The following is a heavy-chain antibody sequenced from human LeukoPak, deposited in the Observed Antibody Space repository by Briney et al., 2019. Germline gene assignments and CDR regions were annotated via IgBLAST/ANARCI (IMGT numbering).Heavy chain of an antibody. CDR2: INPNSGGT. CDR1: GYTFTGYY. D-gene: IGHD1-14*01. Sequence: ASVKVSCKASGYTFTGYYMHWVRQAPGQGLEWMGWINPNSGGTKYAQKFQGRVTMTRDTSISTAYMELSRLRSDDTAVYYCATPDAHYGMDVWGQGTTVTVSS. CDR3: ATPDAHYGMDV. V-gene: IGHV1-2*02. J-gene: IGHJ6*02.